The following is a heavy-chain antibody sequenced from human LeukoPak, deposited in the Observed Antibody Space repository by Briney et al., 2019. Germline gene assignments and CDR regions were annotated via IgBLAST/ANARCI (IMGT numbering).Heavy chain of an antibody. CDR1: GFTFGDYA. Sequence: GGSLRLSCTASGFTFGDYAMSWFRQAPGKGLEWVGFIRSKAYGGTTEYAASVKGRFPISIDGSKSIAYIQINSQKTEDKAVYYCTRERTAVAAPHDAFDIWGQGTMVTVSS. D-gene: IGHD6-19*01. V-gene: IGHV3-49*01. CDR2: IRSKAYGGTT. J-gene: IGHJ3*02. CDR3: TRERTAVAAPHDAFDI.